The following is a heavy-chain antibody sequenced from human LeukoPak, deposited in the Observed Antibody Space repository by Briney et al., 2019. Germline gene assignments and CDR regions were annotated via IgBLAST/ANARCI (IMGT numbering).Heavy chain of an antibody. CDR1: GFTFSSYA. Sequence: GGSLRLSCAASGFTFSSYAMSWVRQAPGKGLEWVSTTSGSGGSTYYADSVKGRFTISRDNSKKPLYMQMNSLRAEDTAVYYCAKDNSYYDSSGYYIDYWGQGTLVTVSS. V-gene: IGHV3-23*01. CDR2: TSGSGGST. CDR3: AKDNSYYDSSGYYIDY. D-gene: IGHD3-22*01. J-gene: IGHJ4*02.